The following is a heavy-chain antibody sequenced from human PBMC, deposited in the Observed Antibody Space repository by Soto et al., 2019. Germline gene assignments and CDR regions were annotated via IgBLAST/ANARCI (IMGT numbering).Heavy chain of an antibody. Sequence: QVQLVESGGGVVQPGRSLRLSCAASGFTFSSYGMHWVRQAPGKELEWVAVIWYDGSNKYYADSVKGRFTISRDNSKNTLYLQMNSLRAEDTAVYYCARDQGGYYDSNYGMDVWGQGTTVTFSS. CDR1: GFTFSSYG. V-gene: IGHV3-33*01. CDR3: ARDQGGYYDSNYGMDV. D-gene: IGHD3-22*01. CDR2: IWYDGSNK. J-gene: IGHJ6*02.